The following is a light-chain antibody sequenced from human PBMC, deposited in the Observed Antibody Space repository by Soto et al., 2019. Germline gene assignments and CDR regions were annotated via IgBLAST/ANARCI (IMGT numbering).Light chain of an antibody. J-gene: IGKJ2*01. Sequence: EIVLTQSPGTLSLSPGERATLSFRASQSVITTYLAWYQQKPGQAPRLLIYGASSRATGIPDRFSGSGSGTDFTLIISRLEPEDFAVYYCQQYGGSPPYTFGQGTKLEIK. CDR2: GAS. CDR1: QSVITTY. CDR3: QQYGGSPPYT. V-gene: IGKV3-20*01.